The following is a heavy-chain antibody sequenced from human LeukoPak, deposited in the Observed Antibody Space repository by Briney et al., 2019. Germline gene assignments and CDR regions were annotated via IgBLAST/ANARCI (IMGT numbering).Heavy chain of an antibody. CDR3: TTGPSYGYEW. CDR1: GMTFSDHW. V-gene: IGHV3-74*01. Sequence: GGSLRLSCAASGMTFSDHWMHGVREVPWKGLVWGSLIKTDGRTTIYADSVKGRFTISRDNGKSTLYLQMNSLRAEDTAIYYCTTGPSYGYEWWGQGTVVTVSS. CDR2: IKTDGRTT. D-gene: IGHD3-16*01. J-gene: IGHJ1*01.